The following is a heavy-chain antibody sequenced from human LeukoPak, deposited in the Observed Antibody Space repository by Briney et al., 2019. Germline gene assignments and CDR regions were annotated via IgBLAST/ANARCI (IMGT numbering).Heavy chain of an antibody. CDR3: AKDIYDYVWGSSDFDY. Sequence: QSGGSLRLSCAVSGFIFSSYWMSWVRQAPGKGLEWVSAISGSGGSTYYADSVKGRFTISRDSSKNTLYLQMNSLRAEDTAVYYCAKDIYDYVWGSSDFDYWGQGTLVTVSS. V-gene: IGHV3-23*01. D-gene: IGHD3-16*01. CDR1: GFIFSSYW. CDR2: ISGSGGST. J-gene: IGHJ4*02.